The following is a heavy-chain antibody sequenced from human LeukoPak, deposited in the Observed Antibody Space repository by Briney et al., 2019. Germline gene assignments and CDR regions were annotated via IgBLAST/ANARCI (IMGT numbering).Heavy chain of an antibody. CDR1: GFTFSSYT. D-gene: IGHD5-18*01. CDR2: ISTSNSYI. Sequence: GGSLRLSCIVSGFTFSSYTMNWVRQAPGKGLEWVSSISTSNSYIYYADSVTGRFTISRDNAKNSLFLQMNSLRAEDTAVYYCARDRSGYSYGYKHGWFDPWGQGTLVTVSS. V-gene: IGHV3-21*01. J-gene: IGHJ5*02. CDR3: ARDRSGYSYGYKHGWFDP.